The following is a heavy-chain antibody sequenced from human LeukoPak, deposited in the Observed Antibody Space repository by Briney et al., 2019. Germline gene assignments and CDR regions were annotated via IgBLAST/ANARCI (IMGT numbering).Heavy chain of an antibody. CDR1: GYTFTSYG. D-gene: IGHD6-19*01. CDR2: ISVYNGNI. J-gene: IGHJ4*02. CDR3: ARDAPSVAVVGGPDY. Sequence: GASVKVSCKASGYTFTSYGISWVRQAPGQGLEWMGWISVYNGNIHYAQKLQGRVTMTTDTFTSTAYMELRSLTSDDTAIYYCARDAPSVAVVGGPDYWGQGTLVSVSS. V-gene: IGHV1-18*01.